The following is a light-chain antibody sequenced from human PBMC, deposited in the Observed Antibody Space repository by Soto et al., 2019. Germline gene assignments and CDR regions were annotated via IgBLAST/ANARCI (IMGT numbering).Light chain of an antibody. CDR2: GAS. J-gene: IGKJ3*01. CDR1: QSVSSNY. Sequence: EIVMTQSPGTLSLSPWETATLSCRASQSVSSNYAAWFHQKPGQAPRLLIYGASSRATGVPDRFSASGSGTDVTLTISRLEPEDFVVYYCQQYGRSPFTFGPGTKVDIK. CDR3: QQYGRSPFT. V-gene: IGKV3-20*01.